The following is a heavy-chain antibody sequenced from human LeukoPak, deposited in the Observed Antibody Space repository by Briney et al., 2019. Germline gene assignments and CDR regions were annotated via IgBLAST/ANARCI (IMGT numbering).Heavy chain of an antibody. V-gene: IGHV4-59*08. Sequence: SEALSLTCTVSGVSISSYHWSWIRQPPGKGLEWIGYIYYSGSTNYNPSLKSRVTISLDTSKNQFSLKLSSVTAADTAVYYCARHDGSSWYYAFDVWGQGTMVTVSS. J-gene: IGHJ3*01. D-gene: IGHD6-13*01. CDR3: ARHDGSSWYYAFDV. CDR2: IYYSGST. CDR1: GVSISSYH.